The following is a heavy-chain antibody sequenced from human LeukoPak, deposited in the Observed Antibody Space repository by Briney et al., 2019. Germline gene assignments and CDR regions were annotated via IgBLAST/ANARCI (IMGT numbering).Heavy chain of an antibody. CDR3: AKPLGGSWSFDY. CDR1: GFTFSSYS. Sequence: PGGSLRLSCAASGFTFSSYSMSWVRQAPGKGLEWVSSISGSGGRTYYADSVKGRFTNSRDNSKNTLYLQMTSLRPEDTAVYYCAKPLGGSWSFDYWGQGTLVTVSS. CDR2: ISGSGGRT. D-gene: IGHD2-15*01. V-gene: IGHV3-23*01. J-gene: IGHJ4*02.